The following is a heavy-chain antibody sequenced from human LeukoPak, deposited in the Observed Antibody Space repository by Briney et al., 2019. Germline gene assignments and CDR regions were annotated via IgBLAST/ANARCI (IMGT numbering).Heavy chain of an antibody. V-gene: IGHV3-48*04. Sequence: GGSLRLSCAASRFTFSNFAMSWVRQAPGKGLEWISYITSDASTKSYADSVKGRFTISRDNAKNSLYLQMNSLRAEDTAVYYCARSYVSGSYYNGYWGQGTLVTVSS. CDR1: RFTFSNFA. CDR3: ARSYVSGSYYNGY. CDR2: ITSDASTK. J-gene: IGHJ4*02. D-gene: IGHD3-10*01.